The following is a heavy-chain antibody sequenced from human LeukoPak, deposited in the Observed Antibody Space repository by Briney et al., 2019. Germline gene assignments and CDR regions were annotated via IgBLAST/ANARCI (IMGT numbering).Heavy chain of an antibody. CDR2: VNPYSGHT. Sequence: GASVKVSCKTSGYTFINYDINWVRQATGQGLEWMGWVNPYSGHTAYAQKFQGRITMTRNTSTSTAYMELSSLRSEDTAVYFCAREVRGTYDSSGYYYVEDNWGQGTLVTVSS. V-gene: IGHV1-8*01. CDR3: AREVRGTYDSSGYYYVEDN. CDR1: GYTFINYD. D-gene: IGHD3-22*01. J-gene: IGHJ4*02.